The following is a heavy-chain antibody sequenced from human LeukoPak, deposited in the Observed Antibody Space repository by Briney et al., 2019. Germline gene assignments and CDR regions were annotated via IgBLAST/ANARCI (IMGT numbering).Heavy chain of an antibody. CDR1: GYTFAGYY. J-gene: IGHJ4*02. V-gene: IGHV1-2*06. D-gene: IGHD5/OR15-5a*01. CDR2: INPNSGGT. Sequence: ASVKVSCKASGYTFAGYYMHWVRQAPGQGLEWMGRINPNSGGTNYAQKFQGRVTMTRDTSISTAYMELSRLRSDDTAVYYCARVFSVWSLDYWGQGTLVTVSS. CDR3: ARVFSVWSLDY.